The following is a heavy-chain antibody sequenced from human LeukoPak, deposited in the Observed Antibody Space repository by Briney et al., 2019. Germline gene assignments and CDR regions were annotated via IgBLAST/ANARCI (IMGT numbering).Heavy chain of an antibody. V-gene: IGHV1-46*03. CDR2: IHPSGGST. J-gene: IGHJ4*02. CDR1: GYTFTDYY. CDR3: ARMAMDPAMVTNFFDL. D-gene: IGHD5-18*01. Sequence: GASVKSSCKASGYTFTDYYMYWVRQAPGQGPQCMGVIHPSGGSTTYAQKFQGRVTLTKDTATSTVYIELSSLRSDDTAVYYCARMAMDPAMVTNFFDLLGQGTLLTVSA.